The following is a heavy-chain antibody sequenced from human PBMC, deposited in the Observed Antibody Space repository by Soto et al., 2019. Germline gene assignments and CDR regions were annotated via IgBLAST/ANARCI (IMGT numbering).Heavy chain of an antibody. CDR1: GFTFSNAW. CDR3: NTDLSLYSFLEVTTNSDWFDP. Sequence: GGSLRLSCAASGFTFSNAWVSWVRQAPGKGLEWVGRIKSKTDGGTTDYAAPVKGRFTISRDDSKNTLYLQMNSLKTEDTAVYYCNTDLSLYSFLEVTTNSDWFDPWGQGTLVTVSS. D-gene: IGHD4-17*01. CDR2: IKSKTDGGTT. V-gene: IGHV3-15*01. J-gene: IGHJ5*02.